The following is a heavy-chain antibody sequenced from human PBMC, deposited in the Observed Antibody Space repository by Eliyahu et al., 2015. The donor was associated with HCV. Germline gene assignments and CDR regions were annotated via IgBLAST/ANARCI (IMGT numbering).Heavy chain of an antibody. J-gene: IGHJ3*01. CDR3: ARSRPPGTAGDAFDV. Sequence: EVQLLESGGGLVQPGGSLXLSXAASGFPFSXYAMSWVRQAPGKGLEWVSAITGSGHATYYADSVKGRFSFSRDNSQNTLSLQMNSLRAEDTALYYCARSRPPGTAGDAFDVWGQGTMVTVSS. D-gene: IGHD1-1*01. V-gene: IGHV3-23*01. CDR2: ITGSGHAT. CDR1: GFPFSXYA.